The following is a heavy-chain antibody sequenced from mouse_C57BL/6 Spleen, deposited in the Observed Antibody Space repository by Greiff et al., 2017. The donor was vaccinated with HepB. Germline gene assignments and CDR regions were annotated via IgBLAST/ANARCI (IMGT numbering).Heavy chain of an antibody. V-gene: IGHV5-4*01. Sequence: EVQLMESGGGLVKPGGSLKLSCAASGFTFSSYAMSWVRQTPEKRLEWVATISDGGSYTYYPDNVKGRFTISRDNAKNNLYLQMSHLKSEDTAMYYCARDPDYYGSSYGGYFDVWGTGTTVTVSS. CDR1: GFTFSSYA. CDR2: ISDGGSYT. J-gene: IGHJ1*03. D-gene: IGHD1-1*01. CDR3: ARDPDYYGSSYGGYFDV.